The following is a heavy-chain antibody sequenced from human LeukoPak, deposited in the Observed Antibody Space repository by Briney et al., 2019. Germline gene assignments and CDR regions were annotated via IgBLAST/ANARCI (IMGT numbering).Heavy chain of an antibody. V-gene: IGHV4-34*01. Sequence: SETLSLTCAVYGGSFSGYYWSWIRQPPGKGLEWIGEINHSGSTNYNPSLKSRVTISVDTSKNQFSLKLSSVTAADTAVYYCARWARYYYYGMDVWGQGTTGTVS. J-gene: IGHJ6*02. CDR3: ARWARYYYYGMDV. D-gene: IGHD1-26*01. CDR2: INHSGST. CDR1: GGSFSGYY.